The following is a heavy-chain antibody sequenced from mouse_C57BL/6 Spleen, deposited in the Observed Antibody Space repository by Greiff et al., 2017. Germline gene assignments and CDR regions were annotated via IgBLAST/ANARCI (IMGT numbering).Heavy chain of an antibody. CDR3: ASFDDYDLYYFDY. CDR1: GYTFTSYW. CDR2: IYPGSGST. Sequence: VQLQQPGAELVKPGASVKMSCKASGYTFTSYWITWVKQRPGQGLEWIGDIYPGSGSTNYNEKFKSKATLTVDTSSSTAYMQLSSLTSEDSAVYYCASFDDYDLYYFDYWGQGTTLTVSS. D-gene: IGHD2-4*01. J-gene: IGHJ2*01. V-gene: IGHV1-55*01.